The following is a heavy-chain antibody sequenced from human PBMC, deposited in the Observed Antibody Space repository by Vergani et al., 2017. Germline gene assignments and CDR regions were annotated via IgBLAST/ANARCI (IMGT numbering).Heavy chain of an antibody. V-gene: IGHV4-59*01. J-gene: IGHJ3*02. CDR1: GGSISSYY. D-gene: IGHD4-17*01. CDR2: IYYSGST. Sequence: QVQLQESGPGLVKPSETLSLTCTVSGGSISSYYWSWIRQPPGKGLEWIGYIYYSGSTNYNPSLKSRGTISVDTSKNQFSLKLSSVTAADTAVYYCARGMTTVTTRAFDIWGQGTMVTVSS. CDR3: ARGMTTVTTRAFDI.